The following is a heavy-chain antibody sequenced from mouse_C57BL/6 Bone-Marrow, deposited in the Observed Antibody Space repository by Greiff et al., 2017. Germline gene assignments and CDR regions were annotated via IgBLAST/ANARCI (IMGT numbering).Heavy chain of an antibody. CDR1: GYTFTSYW. J-gene: IGHJ4*01. D-gene: IGHD3-2*02. CDR2: IDPSDSET. Sequence: VQLQQPGAELVRPGSSVKLSCKASGYTFTSYWMHWVKQRPIQGLEWIGNIDPSDSETHYNQKFKDKATLTVDKSSSTAYMQLSSRTSEDSAVYYCAVDSSGYVGSYAMDYWGQGTSVTVSS. CDR3: AVDSSGYVGSYAMDY. V-gene: IGHV1-52*01.